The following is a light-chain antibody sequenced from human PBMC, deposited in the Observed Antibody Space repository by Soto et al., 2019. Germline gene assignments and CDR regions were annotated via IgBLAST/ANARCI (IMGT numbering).Light chain of an antibody. CDR1: SSAVGGYNY. V-gene: IGLV2-8*01. Sequence: QSVLTQPPSASGSPGQSVTISCTGTSSAVGGYNYVSWYQQHPGEAPKLIIYEVTKRPSGVPDRFSGSKSGNTASLTVSGLQAEDEADYHCCSYAGNSNYVFGTGTKVTVL. CDR2: EVT. J-gene: IGLJ1*01. CDR3: CSYAGNSNYV.